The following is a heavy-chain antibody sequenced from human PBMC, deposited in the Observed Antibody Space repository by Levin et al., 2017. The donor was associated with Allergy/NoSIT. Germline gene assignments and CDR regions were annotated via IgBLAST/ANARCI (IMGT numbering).Heavy chain of an antibody. Sequence: SGPTLVKPTQTLTLTCTFSGFSLSTSGVGVGWIRQPPGKALEWLALIYWADDKRYSPSLKSRLTITQDTSNNQVVLTLTNLDPVDTATYYCAHISALTTDDAFDIWGQGTMVTVSS. CDR1: GFSLSTSGVG. J-gene: IGHJ3*02. D-gene: IGHD4-17*01. CDR2: IYWADDK. CDR3: AHISALTTDDAFDI. V-gene: IGHV2-5*02.